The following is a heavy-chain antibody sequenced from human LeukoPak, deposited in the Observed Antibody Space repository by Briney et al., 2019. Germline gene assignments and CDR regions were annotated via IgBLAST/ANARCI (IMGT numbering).Heavy chain of an antibody. CDR1: GYTFTSYD. Sequence: ASVKVSCKASGYTFTSYDINWVRQATGQGLEWMGWMNPNSGNTGYAQKFQGRVAMTRNTSISTAYMELSSLRSEDTAVYYCAKDRTWNAASYYFDYWGQGTLVTVSS. J-gene: IGHJ4*02. D-gene: IGHD1-1*01. CDR3: AKDRTWNAASYYFDY. V-gene: IGHV1-8*01. CDR2: MNPNSGNT.